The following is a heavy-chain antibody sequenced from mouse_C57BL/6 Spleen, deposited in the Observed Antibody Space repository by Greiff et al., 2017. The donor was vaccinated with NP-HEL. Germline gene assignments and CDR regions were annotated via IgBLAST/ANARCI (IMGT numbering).Heavy chain of an antibody. J-gene: IGHJ2*01. CDR2: INPGSGGT. CDR3: ARGGLRRGYYFDY. Sequence: QVQLQQSGAELVRPGTSVKVSCKASGYAFTNYLIEWVKQRPGQGLEWIGVINPGSGGTNYNEKFKGKATLTADKSSSTAYMQLSSLTSEDSAVYFCARGGLRRGYYFDYWGQGTTLTVSS. V-gene: IGHV1-54*01. D-gene: IGHD2-4*01. CDR1: GYAFTNYL.